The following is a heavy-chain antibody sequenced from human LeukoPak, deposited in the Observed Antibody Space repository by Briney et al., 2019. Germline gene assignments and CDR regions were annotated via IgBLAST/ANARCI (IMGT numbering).Heavy chain of an antibody. Sequence: SETLSLTCAVYGGSFSGYYWSWIRQPPGKGLEWIGEINHSGSTNYNPSLKSRVTISVDTSKNQFSLKLSSVTAADTAVDYCARVASSGWYGQLDYWGQGTVVTVSS. CDR1: GGSFSGYY. D-gene: IGHD6-19*01. V-gene: IGHV4-34*01. CDR3: ARVASSGWYGQLDY. CDR2: INHSGST. J-gene: IGHJ4*02.